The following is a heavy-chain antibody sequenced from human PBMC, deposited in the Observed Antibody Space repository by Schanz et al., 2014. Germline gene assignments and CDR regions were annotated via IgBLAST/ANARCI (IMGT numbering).Heavy chain of an antibody. Sequence: EVQLVESGGGLVKPGGSLRLSCAASGFTFSDAWMTWVRQAPGKGLEWVSSISSSSSYISYADSVKGRFTISRDNAKNSLYLQMNSLRAEDTAIYFCAKDAAYYDSVIFPDHWGQGTLVTVSS. D-gene: IGHD3-22*01. CDR3: AKDAAYYDSVIFPDH. CDR2: ISSSSSYI. V-gene: IGHV3-21*04. J-gene: IGHJ4*02. CDR1: GFTFSDAW.